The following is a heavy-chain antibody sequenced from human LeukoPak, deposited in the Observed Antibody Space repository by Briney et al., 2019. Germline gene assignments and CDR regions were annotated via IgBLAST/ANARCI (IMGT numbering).Heavy chain of an antibody. Sequence: SETLSLTCAVYGGSFSGYYWSWIRQPPGKGLEWIGEINHSGSTNYNPSLKSRVTISVDTSKNQFSLKLSSVTAADTAVYYCARVSQYYYGMDVWGQGTTVTVSS. CDR2: INHSGST. CDR3: ARVSQYYYGMDV. J-gene: IGHJ6*02. CDR1: GGSFSGYY. V-gene: IGHV4-34*01.